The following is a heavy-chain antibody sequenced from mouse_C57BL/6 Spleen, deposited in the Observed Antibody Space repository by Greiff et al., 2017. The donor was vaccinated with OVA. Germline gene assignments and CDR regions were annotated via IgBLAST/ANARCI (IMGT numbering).Heavy chain of an antibody. V-gene: IGHV14-3*01. D-gene: IGHD2-12*01. CDR1: GFNIKNTY. J-gene: IGHJ1*03. Sequence: VQLQESVAELVRPGASVKLSCTASGFNIKNTYMHWVKQRPEQGLEWIGRIDPANGNPQYAPKFQGKATITAYTSSNTSHLQLSSLTSADTAIYYCGSYYRHFCVWGTGTTVTVSS. CDR2: IDPANGNP. CDR3: GSYYRHFCV.